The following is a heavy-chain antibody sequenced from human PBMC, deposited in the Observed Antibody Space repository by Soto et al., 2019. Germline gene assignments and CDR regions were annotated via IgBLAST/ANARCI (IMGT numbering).Heavy chain of an antibody. CDR3: ARDRNTIFGAVNWFDP. D-gene: IGHD3-3*01. CDR1: GYTFTSYD. V-gene: IGHV1-8*01. J-gene: IGHJ5*02. Sequence: ASVKVSCKASGYTFTSYDINWVRQATGQGLEWMGWMNPNSGNTGYAQKFQGRVTMTRNTSISTAYMELSSLRSEDTAVYYCARDRNTIFGAVNWFDPWGQGTLVTVS. CDR2: MNPNSGNT.